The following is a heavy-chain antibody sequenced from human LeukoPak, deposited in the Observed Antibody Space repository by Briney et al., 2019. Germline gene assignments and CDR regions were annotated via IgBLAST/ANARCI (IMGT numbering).Heavy chain of an antibody. J-gene: IGHJ4*02. V-gene: IGHV1-18*01. CDR2: INTYNGNT. Sequence: GASVKVSCKASGYTLNKFGMSWVRQAPGQGLEWLGWINTYNGNTKLGEKFQGRVTMTTDTSTSTVYMELTSLRTDDTAVYFCARDTPQHLKRFDCWGQGTLIAVSS. CDR3: ARDTPQHLKRFDC. D-gene: IGHD6-13*01. CDR1: GYTLNKFG.